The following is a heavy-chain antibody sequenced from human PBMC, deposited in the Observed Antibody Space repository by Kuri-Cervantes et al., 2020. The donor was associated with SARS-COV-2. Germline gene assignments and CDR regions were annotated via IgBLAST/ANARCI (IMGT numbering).Heavy chain of an antibody. CDR3: ARMYNWNYGYLDDY. CDR1: GFTFSSYS. CDR2: ISSSSSYI. V-gene: IGHV3-21*01. Sequence: GGSLRLSCAASGFTFSSYSMNWVRQAPGKGLEWVSSISSSSSYIYYADSVKGRFTISGDNAKNSLYLQMNSLRAEDTAVYYCARMYNWNYGYLDDYWGQGTLVTVSS. J-gene: IGHJ4*02. D-gene: IGHD1-7*01.